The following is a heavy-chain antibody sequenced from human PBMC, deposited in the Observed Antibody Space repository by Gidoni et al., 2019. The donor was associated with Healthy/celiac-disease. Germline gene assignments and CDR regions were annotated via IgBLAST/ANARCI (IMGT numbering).Heavy chain of an antibody. D-gene: IGHD3-3*01. CDR3: ARDKAYYDFWDAFDI. CDR1: GGSISSGSYY. J-gene: IGHJ3*02. V-gene: IGHV4-61*02. Sequence: QVQLQESGPGLVKPSQTLSLTCTVSGGSISSGSYYWSWIRQPAGKGLEWIGRIYTSGSTNYNPSLKSRVTISVDTSKNQFSLKLSSVTAADTAVYYCARDKAYYDFWDAFDIWGQGTMVTVSS. CDR2: IYTSGST.